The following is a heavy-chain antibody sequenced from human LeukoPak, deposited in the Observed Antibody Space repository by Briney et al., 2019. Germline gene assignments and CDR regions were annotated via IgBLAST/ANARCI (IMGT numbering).Heavy chain of an antibody. J-gene: IGHJ4*02. V-gene: IGHV3-49*04. D-gene: IGHD3-16*01. CDR3: TRGRSGDDFDY. Sequence: GGSLTLVCTPSGFTFGYYSMSWARQAPGKGLEWVGFIRSKAYGGTTQYAASVKGRFSISRDDSKSIAYLQMSSLKTEDTAVYYCTRGRSGDDFDYWGQGTLVTVSS. CDR2: IRSKAYGGTT. CDR1: GFTFGYYS.